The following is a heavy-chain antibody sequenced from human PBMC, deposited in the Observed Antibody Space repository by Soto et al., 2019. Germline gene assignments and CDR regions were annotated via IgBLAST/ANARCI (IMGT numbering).Heavy chain of an antibody. CDR2: ISHNDEPKI. Sequence: QVQLVESGGGVVQPGSSLRLSCAASGFSFKNYAFHWVRQAPGKGLEWVALISHNDEPKIFYADSVQGRFTISRDNFKNTVYLQMNSQRNEDTAVYHCARGVRAETYYNAFDYWGQGTKVTGSS. D-gene: IGHD3-10*01. J-gene: IGHJ4*01. CDR3: ARGVRAETYYNAFDY. V-gene: IGHV3-30-3*01. CDR1: GFSFKNYA.